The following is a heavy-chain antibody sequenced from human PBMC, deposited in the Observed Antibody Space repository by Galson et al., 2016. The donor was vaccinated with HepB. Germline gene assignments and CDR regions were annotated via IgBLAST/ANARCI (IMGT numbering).Heavy chain of an antibody. D-gene: IGHD2-15*01. CDR2: INAGSGNT. J-gene: IGHJ4*02. CDR1: GYTFRSYA. Sequence: SVKVSCKASGYTFRSYAIHWVRQAPGQRLEWLGRINAGSGNTKYSQKVQGRLTITRDTSTRIAYMELSSLRSEDTAVYYCTRDLDCSGDSCYDGLDYWGQGTLVTVSA. CDR3: TRDLDCSGDSCYDGLDY. V-gene: IGHV1-3*01.